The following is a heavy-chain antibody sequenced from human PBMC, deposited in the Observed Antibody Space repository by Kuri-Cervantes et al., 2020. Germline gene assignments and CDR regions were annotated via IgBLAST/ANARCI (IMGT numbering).Heavy chain of an antibody. D-gene: IGHD5-12*01. CDR2: ISSSGSTI. V-gene: IGHV3-11*04. CDR3: ARVGYDSLYYYYYMDV. Sequence: GGSLRLSCAASGFTFSDYYMSWIRQAPGKGLEWVSYISSSGSTIYYADSVKGRFTISRDNAKNSLYLQMNSLRAEDTAVYYCARVGYDSLYYYYYMDVWGKGTTVTVSS. J-gene: IGHJ6*03. CDR1: GFTFSDYY.